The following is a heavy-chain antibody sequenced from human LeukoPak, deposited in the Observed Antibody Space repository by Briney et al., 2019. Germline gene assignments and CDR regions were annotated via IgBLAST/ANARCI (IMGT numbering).Heavy chain of an antibody. CDR3: AREGGNSYGSWYYDL. CDR1: GDSLSRLY. V-gene: IGHV4-4*07. CDR2: IYSSGNT. D-gene: IGHD5-18*01. Sequence: PSETLSLTCTVSGDSLSRLYWSWIRQPAGKGLEWIGRIYSSGNTDYNPILHSRVTMSVDTSKNQFSLKLTSLTAADTAVYYCAREGGNSYGSWYYDLWGRGTQITVSS. J-gene: IGHJ2*01.